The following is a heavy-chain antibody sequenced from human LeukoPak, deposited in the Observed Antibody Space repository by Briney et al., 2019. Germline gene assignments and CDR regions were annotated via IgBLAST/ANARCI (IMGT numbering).Heavy chain of an antibody. Sequence: GGSLRLSCAASGFTFSSYDMRWVRQATGKGLEWVSAIGTAGDTYYPGSVKGRFTISRENAKNSLYLQMNSLRAGDTAVYYCARSGSSSDHFDYWGQGTLVTVSS. D-gene: IGHD3-22*01. J-gene: IGHJ4*02. CDR1: GFTFSSYD. V-gene: IGHV3-13*01. CDR2: IGTAGDT. CDR3: ARSGSSSDHFDY.